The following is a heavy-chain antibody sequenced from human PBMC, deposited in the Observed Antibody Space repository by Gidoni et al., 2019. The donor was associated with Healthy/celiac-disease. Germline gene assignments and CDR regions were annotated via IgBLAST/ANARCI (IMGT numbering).Heavy chain of an antibody. CDR2: ISGSVGST. CDR3: AKDMERSIAVAGRFDY. D-gene: IGHD6-19*01. CDR1: GFTFSSYA. Sequence: EVQLLESGGGLVQPGGSLRLSCAASGFTFSSYAMSWVLQAPGKGLECVSAISGSVGSTYYADSVKGRFTISRDNSKNTLYLQMNSLRAEDTAVYYCAKDMERSIAVAGRFDYWGQGTLVTVSS. V-gene: IGHV3-23*01. J-gene: IGHJ4*02.